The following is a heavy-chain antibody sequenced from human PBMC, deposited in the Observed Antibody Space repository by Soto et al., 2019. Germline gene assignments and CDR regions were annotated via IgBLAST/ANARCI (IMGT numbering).Heavy chain of an antibody. CDR3: ARSRFNPDSPIVVVPAATVYYFDY. V-gene: IGHV1-18*01. Sequence: ASVKVSCKASGYTFTSYGISWVRQAPGQGLEWMGWISTYNGNTNYAQKLQGRVTMTTDTSTSTAYMELRRLRSDDTAVYYCARSRFNPDSPIVVVPAATVYYFDYWGQGTLVTVSS. CDR2: ISTYNGNT. CDR1: GYTFTSYG. D-gene: IGHD2-2*01. J-gene: IGHJ4*02.